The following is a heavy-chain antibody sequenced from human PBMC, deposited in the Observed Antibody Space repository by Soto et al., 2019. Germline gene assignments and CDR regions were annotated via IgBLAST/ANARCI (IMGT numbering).Heavy chain of an antibody. CDR3: AKDQDSSGWYPSFFDY. CDR1: GFTFSSYA. V-gene: IGHV3-23*01. D-gene: IGHD6-19*01. Sequence: HPWGSLRLSCAASGFTFSSYAMSWVRQAPGKGLEWVSAISGSGGSTYYADSVKGRFTISRDNSKNTLYLQMNSLRAEDTAVYYCAKDQDSSGWYPSFFDYWGQGTLVTVSS. J-gene: IGHJ4*02. CDR2: ISGSGGST.